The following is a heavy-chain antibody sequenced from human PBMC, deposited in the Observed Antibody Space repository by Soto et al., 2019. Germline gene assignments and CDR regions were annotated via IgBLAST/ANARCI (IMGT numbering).Heavy chain of an antibody. CDR3: ATWSTYYYDSSGEDY. Sequence: GGSLRLSCAASGFTFSSYSMNWVRQAPGKGLEWVSSISSSSSYIYYADSVKGRFTISRDNAKNSLYLQMNSLRAEDTAVYYCATWSTYYYDSSGEDYWGQGTLVTVSS. CDR1: GFTFSSYS. J-gene: IGHJ4*02. D-gene: IGHD3-22*01. V-gene: IGHV3-21*01. CDR2: ISSSSSYI.